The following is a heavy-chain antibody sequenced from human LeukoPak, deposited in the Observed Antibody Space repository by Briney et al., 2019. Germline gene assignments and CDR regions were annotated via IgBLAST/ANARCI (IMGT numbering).Heavy chain of an antibody. CDR2: ISGSGGST. Sequence: GGSLRLSCAASGFTFSSYAMSWVRQAPGKWLEWVSAISGSGGSTYYADSVKGRFTISRDNAKNSLYLQMNSLRAEDTAVYYCARGGYSYGNDYWGQGTLVTVSS. V-gene: IGHV3-23*01. CDR1: GFTFSSYA. D-gene: IGHD5-18*01. J-gene: IGHJ4*02. CDR3: ARGGYSYGNDY.